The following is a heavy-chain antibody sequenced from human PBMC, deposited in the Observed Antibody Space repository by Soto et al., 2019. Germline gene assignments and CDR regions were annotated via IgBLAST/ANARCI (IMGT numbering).Heavy chain of an antibody. V-gene: IGHV1-69*13. CDR1: GGTFSSYA. Sequence: SVKVSCKASGGTFSSYAISWVRQAPGQGLEWMGGIIPIFGTANYAQKFQGRVTITADESTSTAYMELCSLRSEDTAVYYCARQGCSSTSRLCGMDVWGQGTTVTVSS. D-gene: IGHD2-2*01. CDR2: IIPIFGTA. CDR3: ARQGCSSTSRLCGMDV. J-gene: IGHJ6*02.